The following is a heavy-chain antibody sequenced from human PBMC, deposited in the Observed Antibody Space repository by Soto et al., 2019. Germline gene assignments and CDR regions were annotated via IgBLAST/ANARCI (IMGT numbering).Heavy chain of an antibody. CDR1: GGSFSSYY. V-gene: IGHV4-34*01. D-gene: IGHD3-16*02. Sequence: QEQLQQWGAGLLKPSETLSLTCAVYGGSFSSYYWSWIRQPPGKGLEWIGEINHSGSTNSNPSLKSRVTISVDPSKNQFSLKLSSVTAADTAVYYCARGDYDYIWGSDRPNAFDVWGQGTMVTVSS. J-gene: IGHJ3*01. CDR2: INHSGST. CDR3: ARGDYDYIWGSDRPNAFDV.